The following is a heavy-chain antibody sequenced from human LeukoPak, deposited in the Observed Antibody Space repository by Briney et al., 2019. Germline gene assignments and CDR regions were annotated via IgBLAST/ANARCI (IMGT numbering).Heavy chain of an antibody. CDR3: ARGAHCSTTSCYGGYFDY. Sequence: SETLSLTCTVSGGSINSYYRSWIRQFAGKGLEWIGRIYTTGSTNYNPSLKSRVTMSVDTSKNQFSLKLSSVTAADTAVYYCARGAHCSTTSCYGGYFDYWGQGTLVSVSS. D-gene: IGHD2-2*01. V-gene: IGHV4-4*07. CDR1: GGSINSYY. J-gene: IGHJ4*02. CDR2: IYTTGST.